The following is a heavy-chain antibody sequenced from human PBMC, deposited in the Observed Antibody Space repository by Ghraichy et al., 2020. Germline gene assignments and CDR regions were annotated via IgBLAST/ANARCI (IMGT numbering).Heavy chain of an antibody. CDR2: ISSSGSTI. J-gene: IGHJ3*02. CDR3: ASRGAPGLAFDI. CDR1: GFTFSDYY. V-gene: IGHV3-11*01. D-gene: IGHD3-16*01. Sequence: GGSLRLSCAASGFTFSDYYMSWIRQAPGKGLEWVLYISSSGSTIYYADSVKGRFTISRDNAKNSLYLQMNSLRAEDTAVYYCASRGAPGLAFDIWGQGTMVTVSS.